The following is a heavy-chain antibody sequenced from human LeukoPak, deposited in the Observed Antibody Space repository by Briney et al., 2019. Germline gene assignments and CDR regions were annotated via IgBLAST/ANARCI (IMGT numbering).Heavy chain of an antibody. Sequence: PGGSLRLSCAASGFTFTSYWMSWVRQAPGQGLEWVASIKQDGGEKYYVDSVKGRVTISRDNAKNSLHLQMNSLSAEDTAGYYCARARTVVTPRYFDYWGQGTLVTVSS. CDR3: ARARTVVTPRYFDY. D-gene: IGHD4-23*01. CDR2: IKQDGGEK. CDR1: GFTFTSYW. V-gene: IGHV3-7*01. J-gene: IGHJ4*02.